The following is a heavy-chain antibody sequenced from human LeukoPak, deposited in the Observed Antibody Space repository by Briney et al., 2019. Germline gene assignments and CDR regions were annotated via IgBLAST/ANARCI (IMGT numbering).Heavy chain of an antibody. J-gene: IGHJ4*02. D-gene: IGHD3-3*01. V-gene: IGHV3-23*01. CDR3: AKGDHYDFWSGYSPVYFDY. Sequence: PGGSLRLSCAASGFTFSSYAMGWVRQAPGKGLEWVSAISGSGGSTYYADSVKGRFTISRDNSKNTLYLQMNSLRAEDTAVYYCAKGDHYDFWSGYSPVYFDYWGQGTLVTVSS. CDR1: GFTFSSYA. CDR2: ISGSGGST.